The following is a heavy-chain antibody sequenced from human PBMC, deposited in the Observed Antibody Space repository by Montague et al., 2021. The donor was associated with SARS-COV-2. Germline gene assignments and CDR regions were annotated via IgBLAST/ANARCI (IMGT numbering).Heavy chain of an antibody. D-gene: IGHD2-2*01. V-gene: IGHV4-4*02. CDR1: GGSISNSNW. Sequence: SETLSLTCAVSGGSISNSNWWSWGHQPPGKGVEWMGEIYHSGSTNYNPSLKSRVTISVDKSKNQFSLKLSSVTAADTAEYYCARRYCSSTSCPNWFDPWGQGTLVTVSS. J-gene: IGHJ5*02. CDR3: ARRYCSSTSCPNWFDP. CDR2: IYHSGST.